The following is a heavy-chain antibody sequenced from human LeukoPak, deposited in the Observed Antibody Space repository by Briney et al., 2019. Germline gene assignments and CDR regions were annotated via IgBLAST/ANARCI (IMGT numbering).Heavy chain of an antibody. Sequence: SETLSLTCTVSGGSISSYYWSWIRQPPGKGLEWIGYIYYSGSTNYNPSLKSRVTISVDTSKNQFSLKLSSVTAADTAVYYCARVDVPYYFDYWGQGTLVTVSS. CDR1: GGSISSYY. D-gene: IGHD2-2*01. CDR3: ARVDVPYYFDY. V-gene: IGHV4-59*08. CDR2: IYYSGST. J-gene: IGHJ4*02.